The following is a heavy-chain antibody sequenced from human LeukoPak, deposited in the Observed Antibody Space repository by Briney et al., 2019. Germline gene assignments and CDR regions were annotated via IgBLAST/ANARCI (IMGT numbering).Heavy chain of an antibody. CDR1: GFTFSSYA. CDR3: ARDSTTRIAFLDY. Sequence: GRSLRLSCAASGFTFSSYAMHWVRQAPGKGLEWVAVISYDGSNKYYADSVKGRFTISRDNSKSTLYLQMNSLRAEDTAVYYCARDSTTRIAFLDYWGQGTLVTVSS. CDR2: ISYDGSNK. D-gene: IGHD3-3*02. V-gene: IGHV3-30*01. J-gene: IGHJ4*02.